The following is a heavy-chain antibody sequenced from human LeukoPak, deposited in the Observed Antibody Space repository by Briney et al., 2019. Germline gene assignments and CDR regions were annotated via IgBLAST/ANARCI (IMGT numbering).Heavy chain of an antibody. V-gene: IGHV3-23*01. CDR3: AKAPEQWLLQPYYFDY. CDR1: GFTFSSYA. Sequence: PGGSLSLACAASGFTFSSYAMSWVRQAPGKGREWVSAISGSGGSTYYADSVKGRFTISRDNSKNTLYLQMNSLRAEDTAVYYCAKAPEQWLLQPYYFDYWGQGTLVTVSS. CDR2: ISGSGGST. D-gene: IGHD6-19*01. J-gene: IGHJ4*02.